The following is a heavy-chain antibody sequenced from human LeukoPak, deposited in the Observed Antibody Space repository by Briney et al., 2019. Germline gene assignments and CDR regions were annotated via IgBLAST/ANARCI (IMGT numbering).Heavy chain of an antibody. CDR2: ISSSGSTI. D-gene: IGHD6-19*01. Sequence: PGGSLRLSCAASGFTFSNYEMNWVRQAPGKGLEWVSYISSSGSTIYYADSVKGRFTISRDNAKNSLYLQMNSLRAEDTAVYYCARDTGYSSGWDPWGQGTLVTVSS. V-gene: IGHV3-48*03. CDR3: ARDTGYSSGWDP. J-gene: IGHJ5*02. CDR1: GFTFSNYE.